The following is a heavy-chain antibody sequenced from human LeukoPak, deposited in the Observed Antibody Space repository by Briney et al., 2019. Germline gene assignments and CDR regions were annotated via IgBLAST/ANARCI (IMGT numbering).Heavy chain of an antibody. V-gene: IGHV3-23*01. Sequence: PGGSLRLSRAVAGITLSNHGMSWVRQAPGKGLEWGAGNSGSGGDTNYADSVKGRFTISRDNPRNPLYLQMKSLRAEDTAVYFCAIRGGVIRVILGGFDKEAYYFDSWGQGALVTVSS. CDR2: NSGSGGDT. D-gene: IGHD2-21*01. J-gene: IGHJ4*02. CDR3: AIRGGVIRVILGGFDKEAYYFDS. CDR1: GITLSNHG.